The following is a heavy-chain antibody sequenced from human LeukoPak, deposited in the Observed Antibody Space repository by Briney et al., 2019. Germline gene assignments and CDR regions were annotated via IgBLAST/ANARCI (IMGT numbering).Heavy chain of an antibody. J-gene: IGHJ4*02. CDR1: GFTFSSYN. Sequence: PGGSLRLSCAASGFTFSSYNMNWVRQAPGKGLEWVSSISSTSSYIYYADSVKGRFTISRDNAKNSLYLQMNSLRAEDTAVYYCARVHYYDSSGHSHWGQGTLVTVSS. CDR3: ARVHYYDSSGHSH. D-gene: IGHD3-22*01. CDR2: ISSTSSYI. V-gene: IGHV3-21*01.